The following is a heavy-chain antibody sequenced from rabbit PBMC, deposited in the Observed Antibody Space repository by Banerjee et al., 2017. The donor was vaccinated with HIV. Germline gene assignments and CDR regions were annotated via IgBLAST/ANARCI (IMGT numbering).Heavy chain of an antibody. CDR1: GFDLSSYYY. Sequence: QEQLEESGGGLVKPEGSLTLTCKASGFDLSSYYYMCWVRQAPGKGLEWIGCIYTGDGNTYYATWAKGRFTISKTSSTTVTLQMTSLTVADTASYFCARGAGSTSYAFDLWGPGTLVTVS. J-gene: IGHJ4*01. CDR2: IYTGDGNT. CDR3: ARGAGSTSYAFDL. D-gene: IGHD4-2*01. V-gene: IGHV1S45*01.